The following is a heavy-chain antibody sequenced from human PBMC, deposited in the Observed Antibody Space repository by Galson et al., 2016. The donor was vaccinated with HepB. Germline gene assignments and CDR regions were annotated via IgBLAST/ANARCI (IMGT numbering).Heavy chain of an antibody. D-gene: IGHD3-22*01. CDR2: VSYDGSKK. V-gene: IGHV3-30*18. Sequence: SLRLSCAASGVTFGSYGMNWVRQAPGKGLEWLAVVSYDGSKKDYGDDVKGRFTISRDNSKNTLYLQMNNLRAEDTAVYYCAKDRSWEHYYEGSGYYYGYGMDVWGQGTTVTVSS. J-gene: IGHJ6*02. CDR1: GVTFGSYG. CDR3: AKDRSWEHYYEGSGYYYGYGMDV.